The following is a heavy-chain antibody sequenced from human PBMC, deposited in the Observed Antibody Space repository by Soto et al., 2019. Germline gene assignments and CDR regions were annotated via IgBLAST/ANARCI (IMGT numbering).Heavy chain of an antibody. J-gene: IGHJ3*02. V-gene: IGHV3-23*01. CDR2: ISGSGGST. CDR3: AKDGTPTYSSGWSSPKATDAFDI. CDR1: GFTVSSNY. Sequence: PGGSLRLSCAASGFTVSSNYMSWVRQAPGKGLEWVSAISGSGGSTYYADSVKGRFTISRDNSKNTLYLQMNSLRAEDTAVYYCAKDGTPTYSSGWSSPKATDAFDIWGQGTMVTVSS. D-gene: IGHD6-19*01.